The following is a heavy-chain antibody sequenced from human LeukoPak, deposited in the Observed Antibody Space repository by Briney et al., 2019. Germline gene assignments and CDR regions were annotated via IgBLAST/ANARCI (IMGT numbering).Heavy chain of an antibody. CDR2: IRYDGSNT. Sequence: PGGSLRLSCAASGFTFSSSCMSWVRQAPGKGLEWVAFIRYDGSNTYYADSVKGRFTISRDNSKNTLFLQMNSLTAEDAAVYYCAKAYSYFDHWGQGTLVTVSS. J-gene: IGHJ4*02. D-gene: IGHD4-11*01. CDR3: AKAYSYFDH. CDR1: GFTFSSSC. V-gene: IGHV3-30*02.